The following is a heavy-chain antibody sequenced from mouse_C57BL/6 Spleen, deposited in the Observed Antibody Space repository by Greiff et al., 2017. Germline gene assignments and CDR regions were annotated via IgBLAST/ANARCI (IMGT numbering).Heavy chain of an antibody. V-gene: IGHV1-82*01. D-gene: IGHD2-3*01. CDR1: GYAFSSSW. CDR2: IYPGDGDT. J-gene: IGHJ3*01. CDR3: ARYDGYLGY. Sequence: VQLKESGPELVKPGASVKISCKASGYAFSSSWMNWVKQRPGKGLEWIGRIYPGDGDTNYNGKFKGKATLTADKSSSTAYMQLSSLTSEDSAVYFCARYDGYLGYWGQGTLVTVSA.